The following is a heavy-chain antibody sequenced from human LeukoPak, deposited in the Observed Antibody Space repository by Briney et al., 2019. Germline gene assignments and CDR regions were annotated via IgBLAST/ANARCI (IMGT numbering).Heavy chain of an antibody. J-gene: IGHJ4*02. D-gene: IGHD3-22*01. CDR3: AKDDYYDSSGYYYSACDY. Sequence: GGSLRLSCAASGFTFNSYGMHWVRQAPGKGLEWVALIRYDGTNKYYADSVKGRFTISRDNSKNTLYLQMNSLRAEDTAVYYCAKDDYYDSSGYYYSACDYWGQGTLVTVSS. V-gene: IGHV3-30*02. CDR1: GFTFNSYG. CDR2: IRYDGTNK.